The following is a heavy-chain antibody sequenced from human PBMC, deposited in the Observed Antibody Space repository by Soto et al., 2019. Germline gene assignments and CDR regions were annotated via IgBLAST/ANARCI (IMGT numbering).Heavy chain of an antibody. CDR2: ISGSGGST. CDR1: GFTFSSYA. CDR3: AKDPQDSSGGGYYYYYGMDV. J-gene: IGHJ6*02. V-gene: IGHV3-23*01. Sequence: GGSLRLSCAASGFTFSSYAMSWVRQAPGKGLEWVSAISGSGGSTYYADSVKGRFTISRDNSKNTLYLQMNSLRAEDTAVYYCAKDPQDSSGGGYYYYYGMDVWGQGTTVTVSS. D-gene: IGHD3-22*01.